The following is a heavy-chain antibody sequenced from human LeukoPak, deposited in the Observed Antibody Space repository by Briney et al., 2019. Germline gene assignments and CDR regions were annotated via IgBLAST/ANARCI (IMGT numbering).Heavy chain of an antibody. V-gene: IGHV4-59*01. J-gene: IGHJ6*02. CDR2: IYYSGST. Sequence: SETLSLTCTVSGGSISSYYWSWIRQPPGKGLEWIGYIYYSGSTNYNPSLKSRVTISVDTSKNQFSLRLSSVAAADTAVYYGARDWAARPYYYYYGMDVWGQGTTVTVSS. CDR3: ARDWAARPYYYYYGMDV. D-gene: IGHD6-6*01. CDR1: GGSISSYY.